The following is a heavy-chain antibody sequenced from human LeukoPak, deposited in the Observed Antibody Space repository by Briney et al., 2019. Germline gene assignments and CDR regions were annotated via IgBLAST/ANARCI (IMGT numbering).Heavy chain of an antibody. CDR3: ARWDIPTADIDY. Sequence: GGSLRLSCAASGFTFSSYGMHWVRQAPGKGLEWVAVIRFDESRRYYADSVKGRFTISRDNSKNTLFLQMNSLRAEDTALYYCARWDIPTADIDYWGQGTLVTVPS. CDR1: GFTFSSYG. CDR2: IRFDESRR. V-gene: IGHV3-33*01. J-gene: IGHJ4*02. D-gene: IGHD6-13*01.